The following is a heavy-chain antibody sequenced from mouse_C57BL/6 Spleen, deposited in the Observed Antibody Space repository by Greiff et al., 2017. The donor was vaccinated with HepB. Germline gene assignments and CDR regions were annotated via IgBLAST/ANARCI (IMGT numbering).Heavy chain of an antibody. D-gene: IGHD1-1*01. J-gene: IGHJ2*01. V-gene: IGHV1-69*01. CDR3: ARFSSSYFDY. CDR2: IDPSDSYT. Sequence: QVQLQQSGAELVMPGASVKLSCKASGYTFTSYWMHWVKQRPGQGLEWIGEIDPSDSYTNYNQKFKGKSTLTVDKSSSTAYMQLSSLTSEDSAVYYCARFSSSYFDYWGQGTTLTVSS. CDR1: GYTFTSYW.